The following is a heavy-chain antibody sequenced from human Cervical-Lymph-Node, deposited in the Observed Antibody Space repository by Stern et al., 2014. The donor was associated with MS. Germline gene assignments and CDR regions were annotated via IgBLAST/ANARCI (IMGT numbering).Heavy chain of an antibody. CDR1: GGTFSSYA. J-gene: IGHJ6*02. CDR2: IIPIFGTA. CDR3: AESGEAAAGVYYYGMDV. D-gene: IGHD6-13*01. Sequence: VQLVQSGAEVKKPGSSVKVSCKASGGTFSSYAISWVRQAPGQGLEWMGGIIPIFGTANYAQKFQGRVTITADESTSTAYMELSSLRSEDTAVYYCAESGEAAAGVYYYGMDVWGQGTTVTVSS. V-gene: IGHV1-69*01.